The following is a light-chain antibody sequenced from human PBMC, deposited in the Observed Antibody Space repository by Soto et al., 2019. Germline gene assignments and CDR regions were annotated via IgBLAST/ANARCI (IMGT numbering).Light chain of an antibody. V-gene: IGKV3-20*01. CDR3: QHYGSSLSIT. CDR2: GAS. J-gene: IGKJ5*01. CDR1: QSVSSNY. Sequence: ESVLTQSPGSLSLSPGERATLSCRASQSVSSNYLAWYQHKPGQAPRLLIYGASSRATGIPDRFSGSGSGTDFTPTISRLEPEDFSVYYCQHYGSSLSITFGQGTLLEIK.